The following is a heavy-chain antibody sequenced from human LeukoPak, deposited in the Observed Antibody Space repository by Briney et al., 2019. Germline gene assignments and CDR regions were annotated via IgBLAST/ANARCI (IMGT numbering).Heavy chain of an antibody. J-gene: IGHJ2*01. CDR3: ARVRRDGYNRSYWYFDL. D-gene: IGHD5-24*01. V-gene: IGHV4-34*01. Sequence: PSETLSLTCAVYGGSFSGYYWSRIRQPPGKGLEWIGEINHSGSTNYNPSLKSRVTISVNTSKNQFSLKLSSVTAADTAVYYCARVRRDGYNRSYWYFDLWGRGTLVTVSS. CDR1: GGSFSGYY. CDR2: INHSGST.